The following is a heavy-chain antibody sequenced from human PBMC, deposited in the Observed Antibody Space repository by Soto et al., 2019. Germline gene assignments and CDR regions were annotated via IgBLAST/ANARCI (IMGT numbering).Heavy chain of an antibody. CDR2: ISAYKTNI. CDR1: GYTFPNYG. J-gene: IGHJ4*02. CDR3: ARDLDGSGAYYTDF. V-gene: IGHV1-18*01. Sequence: ASVKVSCKASGYTFPNYGITWVRQAPGQGLEWMGWISAYKTNIKYAQKFQGRVTLTTDTSTSTAYMELRSLRSDDTAIYSCARDLDGSGAYYTDFWGQGTLVTVSS. D-gene: IGHD3-10*01.